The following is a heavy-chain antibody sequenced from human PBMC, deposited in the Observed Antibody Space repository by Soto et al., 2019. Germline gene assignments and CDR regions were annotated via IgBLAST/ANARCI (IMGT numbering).Heavy chain of an antibody. CDR2: ISGSGGST. CDR1: GFTFSSYA. Sequence: GGSLRLSCAASGFTFSSYAMRWVRQAPGKGLEWVSAISGSGGSTYYADSVKGRFTISRDNSKTTLYLQMNSLSAEDTAVYYCPKDWYRRVATTMYYFDYWGQGTLVTVSS. CDR3: PKDWYRRVATTMYYFDY. V-gene: IGHV3-23*01. D-gene: IGHD5-12*01. J-gene: IGHJ4*02.